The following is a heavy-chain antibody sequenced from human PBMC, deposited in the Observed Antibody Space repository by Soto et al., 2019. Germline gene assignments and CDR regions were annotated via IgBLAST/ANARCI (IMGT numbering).Heavy chain of an antibody. V-gene: IGHV3-30-3*01. Sequence: GGSLRLSCAASGFTLSSYAIHWVRQAPGKGLEWVTVISKGGSNLYFADSVKGRFTISRDNSKNTLYLQMNSLRSEDTAVYYCARDGSGYSYGTNRMSDHWGQGTLVTVSS. J-gene: IGHJ4*02. CDR2: ISKGGSNL. D-gene: IGHD5-18*01. CDR1: GFTLSSYA. CDR3: ARDGSGYSYGTNRMSDH.